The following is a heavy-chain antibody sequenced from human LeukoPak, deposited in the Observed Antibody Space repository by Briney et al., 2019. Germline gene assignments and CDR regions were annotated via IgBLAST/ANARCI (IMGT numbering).Heavy chain of an antibody. CDR1: VYTSTNYY. Sequence: ASVTVSFTASVYTSTNYYMHWVRQAPGQGLEWMGVINTSGGSTSYAQNFQGRVTITREMSTSTVYMELSRLRSDDTAVYYCARVRITMVRGVVSGFDPWGQGTLVTVSS. CDR2: INTSGGST. V-gene: IGHV1-46*01. CDR3: ARVRITMVRGVVSGFDP. D-gene: IGHD3-10*01. J-gene: IGHJ5*02.